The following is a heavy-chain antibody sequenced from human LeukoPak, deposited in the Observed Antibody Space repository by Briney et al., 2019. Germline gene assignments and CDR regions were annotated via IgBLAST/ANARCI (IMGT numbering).Heavy chain of an antibody. D-gene: IGHD1-1*01. CDR3: ARVQRPLDGADY. Sequence: PSETLSLTCTVSGGSISRYYSSWIRQPPGKGLEWIGYIYYSRSTYYNPSLKSRVTISVDTSKNLFSLKLSSVTAADTAVYYCARVQRPLDGADYWGQGTLVTVSS. CDR2: IYYSRST. V-gene: IGHV4-59*01. CDR1: GGSISRYY. J-gene: IGHJ4*02.